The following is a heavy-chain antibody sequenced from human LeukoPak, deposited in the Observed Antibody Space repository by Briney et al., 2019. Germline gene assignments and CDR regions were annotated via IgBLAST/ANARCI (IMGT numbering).Heavy chain of an antibody. CDR2: ISYDGSHK. CDR1: GITFRSYG. CDR3: YGANAEH. D-gene: IGHD4-23*01. J-gene: IGHJ1*01. Sequence: GGSLRLSCAASGITFRSYGMHWVRQAPGKGLEWVAVISYDGSHKYYADSVKGRFSISRDNSKNTLYLQMNSLRAEDTAVYYCYGANAEHWGQGTLVTVSS. V-gene: IGHV3-30*03.